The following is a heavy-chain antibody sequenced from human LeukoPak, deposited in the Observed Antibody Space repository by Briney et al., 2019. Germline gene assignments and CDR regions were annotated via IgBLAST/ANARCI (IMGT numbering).Heavy chain of an antibody. D-gene: IGHD1-1*01. CDR3: AQNWNRVPIFDY. V-gene: IGHV3-30*02. J-gene: IGHJ4*02. CDR1: GFTFITSD. CDR2: IRYDGSNK. Sequence: GGSLRLSCAASGFTFITSDMHWVRQAPGKGLEWVSFIRYDGSNKYYADSVKGRFTISRDNSKSTLYLQMNSLTPEDTAVYYCAQNWNRVPIFDYWAREPWSPSPQ.